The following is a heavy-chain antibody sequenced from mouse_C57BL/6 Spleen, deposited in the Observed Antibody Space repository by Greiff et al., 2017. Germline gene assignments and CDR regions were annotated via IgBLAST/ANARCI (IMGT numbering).Heavy chain of an antibody. D-gene: IGHD2-2*01. CDR1: GYTFTSYG. Sequence: QVQLQQSGAELARPGASVKLSCKASGYTFTSYGISWVKQRTGPGLEWIGERYPRSGNTYYNEQFKGKATLTADKSSSTAYMELRSLRSEDSAAYFCARWPGGYDRGYWGQGTTLTVSS. V-gene: IGHV1-81*01. CDR2: RYPRSGNT. CDR3: ARWPGGYDRGY. J-gene: IGHJ2*01.